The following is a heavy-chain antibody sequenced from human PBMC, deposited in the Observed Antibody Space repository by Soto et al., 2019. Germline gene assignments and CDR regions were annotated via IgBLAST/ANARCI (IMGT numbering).Heavy chain of an antibody. D-gene: IGHD5-18*01. CDR2: ISSSSNYI. Sequence: EVQLVESGGGLVRPGGSLRLSCVTSGFTFISHTMNWVRQAPGKGLEWVSSISSSSNYIYYADSVKGRFTISRDNAKSFLYLQMDSLRAEDTAVYYCARGYTHFDYCGQGTLVTVSS. CDR1: GFTFISHT. CDR3: ARGYTHFDY. J-gene: IGHJ4*02. V-gene: IGHV3-21*06.